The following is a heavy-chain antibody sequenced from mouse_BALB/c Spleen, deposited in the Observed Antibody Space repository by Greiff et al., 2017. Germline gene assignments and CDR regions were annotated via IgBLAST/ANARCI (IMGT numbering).Heavy chain of an antibody. CDR2: ISNLAYCI. V-gene: IGHV5-15*02. CDR1: GFTFSDYG. CDR3: ARDRYLDY. J-gene: IGHJ2*01. Sequence: DVKLVESGGGLVQPGGSRKLSCAASGFTFSDYGMAWVRQAPGKGPEWVAFISNLAYCIYYADTVTGRFTISRENAKNTLYLEMSSLRSEDTAMYYCARDRYLDYWGQGTTLTVSS.